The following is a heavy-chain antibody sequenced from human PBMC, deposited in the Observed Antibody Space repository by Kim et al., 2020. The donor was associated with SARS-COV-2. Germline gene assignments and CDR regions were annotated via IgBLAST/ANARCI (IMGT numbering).Heavy chain of an antibody. J-gene: IGHJ4*02. D-gene: IGHD5-18*01. Sequence: ASVKVSCKASGYTFTGNYIHWVRQAPGQGLEWMGRINPNSGGTKYAQNFQGSVTMTRDTSISTAYMELSRLRSDDTAVYYCARGTGYTYATFDCWGQGALVTVSS. V-gene: IGHV1-2*06. CDR1: GYTFTGNY. CDR2: INPNSGGT. CDR3: ARGTGYTYATFDC.